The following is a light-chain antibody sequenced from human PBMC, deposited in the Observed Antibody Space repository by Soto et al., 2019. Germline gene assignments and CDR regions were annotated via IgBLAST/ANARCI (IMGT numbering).Light chain of an antibody. Sequence: QSVLTQPASVSGSPGQSITISCTGTSSDVGGYNYVSWYQQHPGKAPKLMIYEVGNRPSGVSNRFSGSKSGITASLTISGLQAEDEADYYCSSYTSSSTLVFGGGTKLTVL. J-gene: IGLJ3*02. CDR2: EVG. V-gene: IGLV2-14*01. CDR1: SSDVGGYNY. CDR3: SSYTSSSTLV.